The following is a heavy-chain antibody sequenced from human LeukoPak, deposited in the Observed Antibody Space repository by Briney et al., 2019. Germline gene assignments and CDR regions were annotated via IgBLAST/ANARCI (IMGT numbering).Heavy chain of an antibody. Sequence: ASVKVSCKASGYTFTSYGISWVRQAPGQGLEWMGWISAYNGNTNYAQKLQGRVTMTTDTSTSTAYMELRSLRSDDTAVYYGARNSRYYYYYYGMDVWGQGTTVTVSS. CDR2: ISAYNGNT. J-gene: IGHJ6*02. CDR3: ARNSRYYYYYYGMDV. D-gene: IGHD4-23*01. V-gene: IGHV1-18*01. CDR1: GYTFTSYG.